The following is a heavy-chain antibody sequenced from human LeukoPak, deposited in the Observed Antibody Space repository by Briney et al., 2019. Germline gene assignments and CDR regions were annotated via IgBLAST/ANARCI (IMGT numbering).Heavy chain of an antibody. CDR3: ARDSGSSGYYSFDY. J-gene: IGHJ4*02. CDR2: INPNRGGT. CDR1: GYTFTAYY. D-gene: IGHD3-22*01. V-gene: IGHV1-2*06. Sequence: ASVKVSCKASGYTFTAYYVHWVRQAPGQGLEWMGRINPNRGGTDYAQKFQGRVTMTRDTPINTVYMELSRLTSDDTAVYYCARDSGSSGYYSFDYWAREPWSPSPQ.